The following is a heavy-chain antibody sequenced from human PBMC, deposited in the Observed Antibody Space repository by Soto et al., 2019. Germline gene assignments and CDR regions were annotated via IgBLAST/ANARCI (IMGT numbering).Heavy chain of an antibody. Sequence: GGSLRLSCAASGFTFSSYSMNWVRQAPGKGLEWVSSISSSSSYIYYADSVKGRFTISRDNAKNSLYLQMNSLRAEDTAVYYCAESYSDYYYGMDVWGQGTTVTVSS. V-gene: IGHV3-21*01. CDR1: GFTFSSYS. CDR3: AESYSDYYYGMDV. J-gene: IGHJ6*02. CDR2: ISSSSSYI. D-gene: IGHD4-4*01.